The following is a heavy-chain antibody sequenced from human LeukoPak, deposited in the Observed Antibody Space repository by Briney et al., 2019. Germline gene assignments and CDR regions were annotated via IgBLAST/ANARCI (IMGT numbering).Heavy chain of an antibody. Sequence: SETLSLTCAVSGGSISGYYSSWIRQPPGKGLEWIGDIYNSGSTNSNPSLKSRVTISVDTSKNQFSLKLSSVTAADTAVYYCARVDRGGFWPWGQGTMVT. CDR1: GGSISGYY. D-gene: IGHD3-16*01. J-gene: IGHJ5*02. CDR3: ARVDRGGFWP. V-gene: IGHV4-59*01. CDR2: IYNSGST.